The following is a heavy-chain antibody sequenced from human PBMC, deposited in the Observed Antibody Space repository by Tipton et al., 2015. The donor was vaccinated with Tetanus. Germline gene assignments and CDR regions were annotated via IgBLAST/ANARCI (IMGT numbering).Heavy chain of an antibody. Sequence: QLVQSGADVKKPGESLKISCKASGYSFTSHWIGWVRQMPGKGLEWMGMIFPDDSDTRYSPSFQGLVTFSVDKSTSTVYLQWSSLKASDTAMYFCARMYSTSSPFDHWGQGTLVAVSS. J-gene: IGHJ4*02. V-gene: IGHV5-51*01. CDR2: IFPDDSDT. CDR3: ARMYSTSSPFDH. D-gene: IGHD6-6*01. CDR1: GYSFTSHW.